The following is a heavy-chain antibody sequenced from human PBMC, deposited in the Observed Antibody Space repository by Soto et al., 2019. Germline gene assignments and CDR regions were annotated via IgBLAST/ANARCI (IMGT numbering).Heavy chain of an antibody. D-gene: IGHD3-10*01. J-gene: IGHJ4*01. V-gene: IGHV3-74*01. CDR2: IDSYGSTT. CDR3: ARGGLHAYYKDN. Sequence: EVQLVESGGGLVQPGGSLRLSCAASGFTFSNYWMHWVRQAPGEGLVWVSRIDSYGSTTNYADSVKGRFTVSRDNARNTLYLQMNSLRAEETAIYYCARGGLHAYYKDNWGHGILVTVSS. CDR1: GFTFSNYW.